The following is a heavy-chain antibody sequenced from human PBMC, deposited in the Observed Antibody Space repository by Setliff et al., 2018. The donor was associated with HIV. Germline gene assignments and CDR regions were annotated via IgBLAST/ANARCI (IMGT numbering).Heavy chain of an antibody. CDR3: SRHGTNYHLFDY. J-gene: IGHJ4*02. D-gene: IGHD3-10*01. Sequence: PSETLSLTCPVSGWSISSSSYYWGWIRQAPGKGPEWVASIDHSGSSFFKPSLKRRLNLSVDTTKNQFSLQLTAVTASDTSVYYCSRHGTNYHLFDYRGQGTPVTVSS. CDR2: IDHSGSS. CDR1: GWSISSSSYY. V-gene: IGHV4-39*01.